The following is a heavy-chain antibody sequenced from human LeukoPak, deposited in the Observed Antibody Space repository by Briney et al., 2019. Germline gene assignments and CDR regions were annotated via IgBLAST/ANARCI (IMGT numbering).Heavy chain of an antibody. CDR2: SAYNGNT. CDR1: GYTFTNYG. Sequence: ASVKVSCKASGYTFTNYGFNWVRQAPGQGLEWMGNSAYNGNTNYAQKFQDRVTMTTDTSTSTAYMELRSLRSDDTAVYYCARYNSMFRGVTTSDYWGREPWSPSPQ. D-gene: IGHD3-10*01. CDR3: ARYNSMFRGVTTSDY. V-gene: IGHV1-18*01. J-gene: IGHJ4*02.